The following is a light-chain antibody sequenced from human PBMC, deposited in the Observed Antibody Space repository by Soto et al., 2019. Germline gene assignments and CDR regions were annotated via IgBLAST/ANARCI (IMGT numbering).Light chain of an antibody. Sequence: EIVLTQSPDTLSLSPGERATLSFGAIHSVRSERLAWYQQKPGQAPRLVIFDASTRATGIPERFSGSGSGTHFTLTITSLEPEDFAVYYCQEYDGAPPVTFGLGTRLEI. CDR2: DAS. V-gene: IGKV3-20*01. J-gene: IGKJ5*01. CDR1: HSVRSER. CDR3: QEYDGAPPVT.